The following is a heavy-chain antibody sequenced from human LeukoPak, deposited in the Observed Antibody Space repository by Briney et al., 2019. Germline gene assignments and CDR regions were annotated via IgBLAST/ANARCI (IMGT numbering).Heavy chain of an antibody. CDR2: IYYSGST. D-gene: IGHD3-3*01. Sequence: SETLSLTCTVSGGSISSSSYYWGWIRQPPGKGLEWIGSIYYSGSTYYNPSLKSRVTISVDTSKNQFSLKLGSVTAADTAVYYCARLLPGVAQDWFDPWGQGTLVTVSS. J-gene: IGHJ5*02. CDR1: GGSISSSSYY. CDR3: ARLLPGVAQDWFDP. V-gene: IGHV4-39*01.